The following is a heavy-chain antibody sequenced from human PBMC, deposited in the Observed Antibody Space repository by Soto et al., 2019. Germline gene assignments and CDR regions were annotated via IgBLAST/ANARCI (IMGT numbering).Heavy chain of an antibody. V-gene: IGHV1-18*01. CDR3: ARFKDGDYEPPDAFDI. CDR2: ISAYNGNT. J-gene: IGHJ3*02. D-gene: IGHD4-17*01. Sequence: QVQLVQSGAEVKKPGASVKVSCKASGYTFTSYGISWVRQAPGQGLEWMGWISAYNGNTNYAQKLQGRVTMTTDTSTSTAYMELRSPRSDDTAVYYCARFKDGDYEPPDAFDIWGQGTMVTVSS. CDR1: GYTFTSYG.